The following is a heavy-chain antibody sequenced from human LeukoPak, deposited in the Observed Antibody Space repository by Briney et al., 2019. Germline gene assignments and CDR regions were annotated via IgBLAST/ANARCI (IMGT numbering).Heavy chain of an antibody. CDR2: ISYDGSNK. CDR1: GFTFSSYA. CDR3: ARDYYDRSKGGGEYYFDY. V-gene: IGHV3-30*01. J-gene: IGHJ4*02. Sequence: GGSLRLSCAASGFTFSSYAMHWVRQAPGKGLEWVAVISYDGSNKYYADSVKGRFTISRDNSKNTLHLQMNSLRAEDTAVYYCARDYYDRSKGGGEYYFDYWGQGTLVTVSS. D-gene: IGHD3-22*01.